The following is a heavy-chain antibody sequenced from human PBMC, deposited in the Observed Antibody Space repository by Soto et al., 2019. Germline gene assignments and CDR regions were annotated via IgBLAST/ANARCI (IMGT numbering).Heavy chain of an antibody. D-gene: IGHD6-13*01. Sequence: ASVKVSCKASSYTFTHYGFSWVRQAPGQGLEWMGWISAYNGSTNTAQNFQGRVTMTTDTSTSTAYMELTSLRSDDTAVYYCVRGADSRSWPPGFDYWGKETLVTVP. CDR1: SYTFTHYG. V-gene: IGHV1-18*01. CDR3: VRGADSRSWPPGFDY. CDR2: ISAYNGST. J-gene: IGHJ4*02.